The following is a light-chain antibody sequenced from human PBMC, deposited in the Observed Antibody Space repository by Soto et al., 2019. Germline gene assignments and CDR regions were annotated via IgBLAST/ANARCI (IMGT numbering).Light chain of an antibody. CDR3: QQPCTDPLT. Sequence: DIVMTQSPDSLAVSLGERATINCKSSQSVLYSSNNKNYLAWYQQKPGQPPKLLIYWASTRESGVPDRFGGSGSGTDFTLTISSLQAEDVAVYYCQQPCTDPLTFGGGTKVEIK. CDR2: WAS. CDR1: QSVLYSSNNKNY. J-gene: IGKJ4*01. V-gene: IGKV4-1*01.